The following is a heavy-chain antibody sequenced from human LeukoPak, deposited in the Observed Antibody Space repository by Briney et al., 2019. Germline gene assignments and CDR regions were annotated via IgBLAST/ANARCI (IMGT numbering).Heavy chain of an antibody. V-gene: IGHV1-2*02. CDR1: GYTFTGYY. D-gene: IGHD2-2*01. Sequence: ASVKVSCKASGYTFTGYYMHWVRQAPGQGLEWMGWINPNSGGTNYAQKFQGRVTMTRDTSISTAYMELSRLRSDDTAVYYCARFPIVVVPAAIGGFDPWGQGTLVTVSS. J-gene: IGHJ5*02. CDR3: ARFPIVVVPAAIGGFDP. CDR2: INPNSGGT.